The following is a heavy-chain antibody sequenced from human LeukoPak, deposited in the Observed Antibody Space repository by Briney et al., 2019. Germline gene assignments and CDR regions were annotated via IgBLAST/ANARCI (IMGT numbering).Heavy chain of an antibody. D-gene: IGHD1-26*01. J-gene: IGHJ3*02. Sequence: PGGSLRLSCAASGFTFSGFAFHWVRQASGKGLEWVGRIRSKAHNYATVYAASVKGRFTISRDDSKNATYLQTNSLKTEDTAVYYCTRVFLKSYSDAFDIWGQGTMVTVSS. V-gene: IGHV3-73*01. CDR1: GFTFSGFA. CDR2: IRSKAHNYAT. CDR3: TRVFLKSYSDAFDI.